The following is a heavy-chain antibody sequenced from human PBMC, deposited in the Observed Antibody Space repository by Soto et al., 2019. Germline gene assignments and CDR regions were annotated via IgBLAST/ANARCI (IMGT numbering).Heavy chain of an antibody. V-gene: IGHV4-34*01. Sequence: PSETLSLTCAVYGGSFSGYYWSWIRQPPGKGLEWIGEINHSGSTNYNPSLKSRVTISVDTSKNQFSLKLSSVTAADTAVYYCARAPSGSSWFHFDYWGQGTLVTVSS. CDR3: ARAPSGSSWFHFDY. CDR2: INHSGST. D-gene: IGHD6-13*01. J-gene: IGHJ4*02. CDR1: GGSFSGYY.